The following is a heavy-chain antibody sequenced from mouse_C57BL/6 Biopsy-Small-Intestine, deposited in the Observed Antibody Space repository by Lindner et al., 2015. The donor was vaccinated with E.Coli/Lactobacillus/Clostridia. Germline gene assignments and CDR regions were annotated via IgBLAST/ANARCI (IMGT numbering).Heavy chain of an antibody. CDR2: INPSTGGT. D-gene: IGHD1-1*01. CDR1: GYSFTGYY. J-gene: IGHJ1*03. V-gene: IGHV1-42*01. Sequence: VQLQESGPELVKPGASVKISCKASGYSFTGYYLNWVKQSPEKSLEWIGEINPSTGGTTYNQKFTAKATLTVDKSSSTTYMQLKSLTSEDSAVFYCASRYGSTYYWYFDVWGTGTTVTVSS. CDR3: ASRYGSTYYWYFDV.